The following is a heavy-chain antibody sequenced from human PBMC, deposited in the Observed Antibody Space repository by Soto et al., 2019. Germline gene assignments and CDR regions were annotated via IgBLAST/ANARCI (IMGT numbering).Heavy chain of an antibody. CDR2: IFSDGSNK. V-gene: IGHV3-30-3*01. J-gene: IGHJ3*02. CDR3: ARDRGTCGRGLDPFDI. CDR1: GFTFSPYA. Sequence: GCSLRLSCAASGFTFSPYAIHWVRQTPGKGLEWVAVIFSDGSNKYYADSVEGRFTISRDNSKSTVYLQMDSLRLEDTAVFYCARDRGTCGRGLDPFDIWGQGTTVTGSS.